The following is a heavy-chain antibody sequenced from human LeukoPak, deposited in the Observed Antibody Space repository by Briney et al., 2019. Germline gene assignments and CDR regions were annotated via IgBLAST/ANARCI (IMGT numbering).Heavy chain of an antibody. J-gene: IGHJ4*02. Sequence: ASVKVSCKASGYTFTSYYMHWVRQAPGQGLEWMGIINPSGGSTSYAQKFQGRVTMTRDTSTSTAYMELSSLRSEDTAVYYCAREAAAGKIFDYWGQGTLVTVSS. CDR3: AREAAAGKIFDY. V-gene: IGHV1-46*01. CDR1: GYTFTSYY. CDR2: INPSGGST. D-gene: IGHD6-13*01.